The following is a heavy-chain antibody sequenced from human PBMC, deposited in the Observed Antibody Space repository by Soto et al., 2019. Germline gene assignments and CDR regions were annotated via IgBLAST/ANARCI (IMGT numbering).Heavy chain of an antibody. D-gene: IGHD2-15*01. Sequence: SGTLSVVCTFSVGPIANNNYFSGWVRQPPGKGLEWIGSAAYSGGTDKSPSLKSRVTVSVDTSKNQFSLKLTSVTAADTAVYYCAKVVVGANSNSDFDSWGQGTLVTSSS. CDR1: VGPIANNNYF. V-gene: IGHV4-39*01. CDR2: AAYSGGT. CDR3: AKVVVGANSNSDFDS. J-gene: IGHJ4*02.